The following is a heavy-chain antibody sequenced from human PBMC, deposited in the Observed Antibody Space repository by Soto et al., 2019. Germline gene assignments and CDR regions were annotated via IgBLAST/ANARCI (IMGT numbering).Heavy chain of an antibody. Sequence: SQTLSLTCAISGDSVSSNIAASNWIRLSPSRGLEWLARTYYRSRWYNDYAVSVRSRITVNPDTSKNQFSLQLTSVTPEDTAVYYCAGTTSHQWYYMDVWGKGTTVTVSS. CDR3: AGTTSHQWYYMDV. J-gene: IGHJ6*03. CDR2: TYYRSRWYN. V-gene: IGHV6-1*01. CDR1: GDSVSSNIAA. D-gene: IGHD1-7*01.